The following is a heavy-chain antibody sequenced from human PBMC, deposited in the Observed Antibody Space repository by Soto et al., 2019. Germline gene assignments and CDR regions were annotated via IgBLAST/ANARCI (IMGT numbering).Heavy chain of an antibody. CDR3: ASAVYYYDSRPELEYYGMDV. V-gene: IGHV1-46*01. Sequence: GASVKVSCKASGYTFTSYYMHWVRQAPGQGLEWMGIINPSGGSTSYAQKFQGRVTMTRDTSTSTVYMELSSLRSEDTAVYYCASAVYYYDSRPELEYYGMDVWGQGTTVTVYS. CDR2: INPSGGST. J-gene: IGHJ6*02. CDR1: GYTFTSYY. D-gene: IGHD3-22*01.